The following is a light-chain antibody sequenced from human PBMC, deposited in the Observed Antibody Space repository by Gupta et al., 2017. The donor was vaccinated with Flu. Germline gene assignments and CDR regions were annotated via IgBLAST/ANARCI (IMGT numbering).Light chain of an antibody. CDR2: AAS. CDR3: QKYNSTPRT. CDR1: QDIINN. V-gene: IGKV1-27*01. J-gene: IGKJ1*01. Sequence: GDRVTITCRASQDIINNLAWYQQKPGKVPKVLIYAASTLQSGVPSRFSDSGSGTDFTLTISGLQPEDVATYYCQKYNSTPRTFGQGTKVEIK.